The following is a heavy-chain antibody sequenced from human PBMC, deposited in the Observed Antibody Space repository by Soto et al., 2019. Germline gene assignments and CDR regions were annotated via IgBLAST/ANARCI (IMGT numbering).Heavy chain of an antibody. D-gene: IGHD2-8*01. CDR2: ISTYNGDT. Sequence: QVQLVQSGAEVKKPGASVKVSCKASGYTFTTYDISWVRQAPGQGLEWMGRISTYNGDTNYPQSLQGRLTMTTDTSTTTAYMELRSMTLDDTAVYYCARDPYHVLMVNAPNLYGMDVWGQGTTVTVSS. V-gene: IGHV1-18*01. CDR1: GYTFTTYD. J-gene: IGHJ6*02. CDR3: ARDPYHVLMVNAPNLYGMDV.